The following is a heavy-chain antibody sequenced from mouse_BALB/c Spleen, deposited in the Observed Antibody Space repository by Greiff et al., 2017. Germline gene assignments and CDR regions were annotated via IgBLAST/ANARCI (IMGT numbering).Heavy chain of an antibody. J-gene: IGHJ3*01. Sequence: QVTLKVSGPGLVAPSQSLSITCTVSGFSLSRYSVHWVRQPPGKGLEWLGMIWGGGSTDYNSALKSRLSISKDNSKSQVFLKMNSLQTDDTAMYYCARNLHYGYDWFAYWGQGTLVTVSA. CDR1: GFSLSRYS. CDR2: IWGGGST. D-gene: IGHD2-2*01. V-gene: IGHV2-6-4*01. CDR3: ARNLHYGYDWFAY.